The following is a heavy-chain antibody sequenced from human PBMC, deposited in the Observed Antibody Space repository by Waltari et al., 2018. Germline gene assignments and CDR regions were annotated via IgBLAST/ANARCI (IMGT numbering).Heavy chain of an antibody. CDR3: AAGTGKTDLDY. J-gene: IGHJ4*02. V-gene: IGHV3-15*01. CDR1: GFTFSNAW. Sequence: EVHLVESGGGLVKTGGYLRLSCAAYGFTFSNAWMNWVRQAPGKGLEWVGRIKSRGDGETTDYAASVKGRFTISRDDSQNTVSIQMNSLRTEDSAVYFCAAGTGKTDLDYWGQGSLVTVSS. CDR2: IKSRGDGETT.